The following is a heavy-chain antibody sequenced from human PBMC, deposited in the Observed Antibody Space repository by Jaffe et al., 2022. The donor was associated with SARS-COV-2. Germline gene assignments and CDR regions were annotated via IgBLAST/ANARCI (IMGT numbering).Heavy chain of an antibody. Sequence: QVHLKQWGAGLLKPSETLSLTCAVYGGSFSDYYWSWIRQTPGKGLEWIGEINHSGSTNYNPPLKSRVTISVDTSKNQFSLRLSSVTAADTAVYYCVRVVVDILTTGARWVDYWGQGTLVTVSS. CDR2: INHSGST. CDR3: VRVVVDILTTGARWVDY. V-gene: IGHV4-34*01. J-gene: IGHJ4*02. CDR1: GGSFSDYY. D-gene: IGHD5-12*01.